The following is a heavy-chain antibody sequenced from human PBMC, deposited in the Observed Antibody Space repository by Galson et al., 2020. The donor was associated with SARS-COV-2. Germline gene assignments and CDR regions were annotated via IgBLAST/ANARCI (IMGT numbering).Heavy chain of an antibody. CDR2: INHSGST. CDR1: GGSFSGYY. D-gene: IGHD3-22*01. V-gene: IGHV4-34*01. J-gene: IGHJ6*02. Sequence: SETLSLTCAVYGGSFSGYYWSWIRQPPGKGLEWLGEINHSGSTNYNPSLKSRVTISVDTSKNQFSLKLSSVTAADTAVYYCARLPSKWLLPPRDYYYYGMDVWGQGTTVTVSS. CDR3: ARLPSKWLLPPRDYYYYGMDV.